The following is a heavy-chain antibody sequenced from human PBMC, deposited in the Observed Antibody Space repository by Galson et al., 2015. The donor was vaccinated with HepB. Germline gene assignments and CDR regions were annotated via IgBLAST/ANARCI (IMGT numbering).Heavy chain of an antibody. CDR1: GFTFSSYA. J-gene: IGHJ4*02. Sequence: SLKLSCAASGFTFSSYAMSWVRQAPGKGLEWVSAISGSVGRAYYADSVKGRFTITRDDSKNTLYLQLNSLRAEDTAVYYCAKGRHGVVVGAAFYYCLQG. V-gene: IGHV3-23*01. D-gene: IGHD2-15*01. CDR3: AKGRHGVVVGAAFYY. CDR2: ISGSVGRA.